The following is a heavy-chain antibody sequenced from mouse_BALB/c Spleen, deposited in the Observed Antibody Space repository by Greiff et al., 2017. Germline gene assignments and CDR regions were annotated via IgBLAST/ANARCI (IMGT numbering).Heavy chain of an antibody. CDR3: ARTDYRNDGFAY. Sequence: VQLQQSGAELVKPGASGKVSCAASGFSFSDYNMYWVQQSPGKSLEWIGYIDTYNGGTSYNQKFKGKFTLTVDKSSSTAFMQLNSLKSEDTAVYYCARTDYRNDGFAYWGQGTLVTVSA. CDR2: IDTYNGGT. CDR1: GFSFSDYN. J-gene: IGHJ3*01. V-gene: IGHV1S135*01. D-gene: IGHD2-14*01.